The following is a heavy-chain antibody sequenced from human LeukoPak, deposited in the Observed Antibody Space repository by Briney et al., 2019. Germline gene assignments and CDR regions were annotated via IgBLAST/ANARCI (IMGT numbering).Heavy chain of an antibody. J-gene: IGHJ6*02. CDR1: GFSLSTSGMY. V-gene: IGHV2-70*11. CDR3: ARIRVSIAAAGTEAYYYYYGMDV. CDR2: IDWDDGK. D-gene: IGHD6-13*01. Sequence: SGPALVKPTQTLTLTCIFSGFSLSTSGMYVSWIRQPPGKALEWLARIDWDDGKYYSTSLKTRLTISKNPSQNQVVLTMTNMDPVDTATYYCARIRVSIAAAGTEAYYYYYGMDVWGQGTTVTVSS.